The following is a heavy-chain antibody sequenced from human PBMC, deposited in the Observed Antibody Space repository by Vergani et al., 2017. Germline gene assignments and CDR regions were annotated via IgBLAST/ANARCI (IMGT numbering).Heavy chain of an antibody. D-gene: IGHD1-26*01. CDR2: IWYDGSNK. CDR1: GFPFSSYG. CDR3: AREYSGSLRAFDI. J-gene: IGHJ3*02. V-gene: IGHV3-33*01. Sequence: QVQLVESGGGVVQPGRSLRLSCAASGFPFSSYGMHWVRQAPGKGLEWVAVIWYDGSNKYYADSVKGRFTISRDNSKNTLYLQMNSLRAEDTSVYYCAREYSGSLRAFDIWGQGTMVTVSS.